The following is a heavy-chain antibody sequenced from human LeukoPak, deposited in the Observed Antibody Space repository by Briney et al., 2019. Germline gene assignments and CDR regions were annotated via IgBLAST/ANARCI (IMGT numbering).Heavy chain of an antibody. CDR1: GSTFSSYW. V-gene: IGHV3-7*01. CDR2: IKQDGSEK. J-gene: IGHJ6*03. Sequence: PGGSLRLSCAASGSTFSSYWMSWVRQAPGKGLEWVANIKQDGSEKYYVDSVKGRFTISRDNAKNSLYLQMNSLRAEDTAVYYCARDDNFYYYYMDVWGKGTTVTVSS. CDR3: ARDDNFYYYYMDV.